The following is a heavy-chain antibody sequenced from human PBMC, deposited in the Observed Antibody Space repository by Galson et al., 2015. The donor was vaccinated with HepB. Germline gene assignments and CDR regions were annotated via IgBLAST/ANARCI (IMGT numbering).Heavy chain of an antibody. J-gene: IGHJ3*02. CDR1: GDSVSSNSAA. Sequence: CAISGDSVSSNSAAWNWIRQSPSRGLEWLGRTYYRSKWYNDYAVSVKSRITINPDTSKNQFSLQLNSVTPEDTAVYYCARDRPRTYYYDSSGYDAFDIRGQGTMVTVSS. V-gene: IGHV6-1*01. D-gene: IGHD3-22*01. CDR3: ARDRPRTYYYDSSGYDAFDI. CDR2: TYYRSKWYN.